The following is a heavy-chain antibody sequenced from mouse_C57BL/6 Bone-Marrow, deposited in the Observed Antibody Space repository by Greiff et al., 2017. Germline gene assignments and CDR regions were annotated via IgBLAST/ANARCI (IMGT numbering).Heavy chain of an antibody. D-gene: IGHD1-1*01. CDR1: GYTFPDYE. CDR2: IDPETGGT. J-gene: IGHJ4*01. CDR3: TGYYGSSYDYYAMDY. Sequence: QVQLQQSGAELVRPGASVTLFCKASGYTFPDYEMHWVKQTPVHGLEWIGAIDPETGGTAYNQKFKGKAILTADKSSGTAYMELRSLTYEDSAVYYCTGYYGSSYDYYAMDYWGQGTSDTV. V-gene: IGHV1-15*01.